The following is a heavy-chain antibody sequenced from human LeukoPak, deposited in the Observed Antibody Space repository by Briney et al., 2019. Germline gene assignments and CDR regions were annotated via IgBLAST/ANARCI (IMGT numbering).Heavy chain of an antibody. CDR3: AREPRPFDY. CDR1: GYTFTSYY. CDR2: INPSGGST. V-gene: IGHV1-46*01. Sequence: GASVKVSCKASGYTFTSYYIHWVRQAPGQGLEWMGIINPSGGSTSYAQKFQGRVTMTRDTSTSTVYMELSRLRSEDSAVYYCAREPRPFDYWGQGTLVTVSS. J-gene: IGHJ4*02.